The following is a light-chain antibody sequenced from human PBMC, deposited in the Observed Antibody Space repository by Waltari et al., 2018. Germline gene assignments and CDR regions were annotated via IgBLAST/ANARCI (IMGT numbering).Light chain of an antibody. CDR3: QQSYSTPRT. CDR1: QSISSY. CDR2: AAS. V-gene: IGKV1-39*01. Sequence: DIQMTQSPSSLSASVGGRVTITCRASQSISSYLNWYQHKPGRAPKLLIYAASSLQSGVPSRFSGSGSGTDFTLTISSLQPEDFATYYCQQSYSTPRTFGQGTKVEIK. J-gene: IGKJ1*01.